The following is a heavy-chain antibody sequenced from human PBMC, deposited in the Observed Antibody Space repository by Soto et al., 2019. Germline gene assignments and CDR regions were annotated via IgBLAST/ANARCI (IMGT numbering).Heavy chain of an antibody. Sequence: SQTMSLTCAVDGGNISGYYWRRISKTPGKGLEWVGEINHSGSTNYNPSLKSRVTISVDTSKNQFSLKLSSVTAADTAVYYCARGLVYDFWSAPSTGWFDPWGQGTLVTVSS. J-gene: IGHJ5*02. CDR1: GGNISGYY. CDR2: INHSGST. V-gene: IGHV4-34*01. D-gene: IGHD3-3*01. CDR3: ARGLVYDFWSAPSTGWFDP.